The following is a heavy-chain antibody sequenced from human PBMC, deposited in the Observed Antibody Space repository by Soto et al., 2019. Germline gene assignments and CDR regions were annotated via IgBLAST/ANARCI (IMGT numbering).Heavy chain of an antibody. CDR1: GFTFSSYG. Sequence: QVQLVESGGGVVQPGRSLRLSCAASGFTFSSYGMHWVRQAPGKGRGGVAVISYDGSNKYYADSVKGRFTISRDNSKNTLYLQMNSLRAEDTAVYYCAKDYEWGDSSGQFDYWGQGTLVTVSS. J-gene: IGHJ4*02. D-gene: IGHD6-19*01. CDR2: ISYDGSNK. CDR3: AKDYEWGDSSGQFDY. V-gene: IGHV3-30*18.